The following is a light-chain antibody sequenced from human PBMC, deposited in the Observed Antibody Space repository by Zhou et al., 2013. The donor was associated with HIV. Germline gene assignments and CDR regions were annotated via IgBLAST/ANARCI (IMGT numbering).Light chain of an antibody. CDR1: QDISRS. J-gene: IGKJ1*01. CDR2: ATS. V-gene: IGKV1-NL1*01. Sequence: DIQMTQSPSSLSASVGDRVAITCRASQDISRSLAWFQQKSGKAPTLLLYATSKLQNGVPSRFTGSGSGTTYTLTISGLQPEDFATYYCQQYHSPGWTFGPGTRVEFK. CDR3: QQYHSPGWT.